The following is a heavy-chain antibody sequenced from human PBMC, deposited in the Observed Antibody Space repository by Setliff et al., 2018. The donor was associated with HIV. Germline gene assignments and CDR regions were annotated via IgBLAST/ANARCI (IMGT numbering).Heavy chain of an antibody. CDR3: ARVSAGKDYYDSSGYYYRFDY. Sequence: PSETLSLTCTVSGGSISSTYWSWIRQPAGKGLEWIGRIYTSGNTNYNPSLKSRVTISVDTSKNQFSLKLNSVTAADTALYYCARVSAGKDYYDSSGYYYRFDYWGQGTLVTVSS. V-gene: IGHV4-4*07. CDR1: GGSISSTY. CDR2: IYTSGNT. D-gene: IGHD3-22*01. J-gene: IGHJ4*02.